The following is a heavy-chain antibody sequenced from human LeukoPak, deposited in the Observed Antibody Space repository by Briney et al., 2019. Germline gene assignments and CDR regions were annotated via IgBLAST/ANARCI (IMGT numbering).Heavy chain of an antibody. D-gene: IGHD6-13*01. J-gene: IGHJ4*02. Sequence: GGSLRLSCAASGFTFSSFAMNWVRQAPGKGLEWVSAISGSGLTTYYAYSAKGRFTISRDNSKNTLYLQMNSLRAEDTAVYYCAKGDSSSRVVDYWGQGTLVTVSS. V-gene: IGHV3-23*01. CDR2: ISGSGLTT. CDR3: AKGDSSSRVVDY. CDR1: GFTFSSFA.